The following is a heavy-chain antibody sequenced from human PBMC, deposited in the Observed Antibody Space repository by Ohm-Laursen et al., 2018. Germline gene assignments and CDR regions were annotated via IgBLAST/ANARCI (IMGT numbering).Heavy chain of an antibody. J-gene: IGHJ3*01. CDR2: ISSNGFSR. CDR3: AKGQSSDTSGYVVNNSFDL. CDR1: GFVFNTYA. V-gene: IGHV3-23*01. D-gene: IGHD3-22*01. Sequence: GSLRLSCSASGFVFNTYAMNWVRQAPGKGLEWVSGISSNGFSRYYGDSMKGRFTMSRDNSNNTVYLQMDNLRVDDTGIYYCAKGQSSDTSGYVVNNSFDLWGRGTMVTVSS.